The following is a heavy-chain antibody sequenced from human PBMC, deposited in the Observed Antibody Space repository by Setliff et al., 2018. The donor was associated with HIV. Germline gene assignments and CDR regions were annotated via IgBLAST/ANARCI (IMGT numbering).Heavy chain of an antibody. V-gene: IGHV4-4*09. CDR2: IFSSGGT. Sequence: SETLSLTCTVSGDSISSYSWNWIRQSPGGGLEWIGFIFSSGGTKYNPSLQSRVTMSIDTSKNQFSLRLTSVTAADTAVYYCARRIDDSGSFPDKNGFDTWGQGSLVTVSS. D-gene: IGHD3-10*01. CDR3: ARRIDDSGSFPDKNGFDT. J-gene: IGHJ5*02. CDR1: GDSISSYS.